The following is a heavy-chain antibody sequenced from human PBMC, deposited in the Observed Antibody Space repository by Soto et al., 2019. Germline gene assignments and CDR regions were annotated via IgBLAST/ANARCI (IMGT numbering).Heavy chain of an antibody. CDR1: GFTFTSFA. V-gene: IGHV3-23*01. CDR2: ISGNGYST. Sequence: EVQLLESGGGLVQPGGSLRLSCAASGFTFTSFAMSWVRQAPGKGLEWVSSISGNGYSTYYADSIQGRFTISRDTHKNKLYLQMNSLSAEDTAMYYCARIRIWGSGSPENNFDPWGQGTLVTVSS. CDR3: ARIRIWGSGSPENNFDP. J-gene: IGHJ5*02. D-gene: IGHD3-10*01.